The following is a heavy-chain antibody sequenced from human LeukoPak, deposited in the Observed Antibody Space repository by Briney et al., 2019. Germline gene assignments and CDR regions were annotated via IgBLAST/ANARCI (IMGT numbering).Heavy chain of an antibody. CDR2: ISGSGYGS. Sequence: GGSLRLSCAASGFTFSDYVMSWVRQAPGEGLEWVAGISGSGYGSWYADSVKGRLTISRDNSRNIVFLEIQSLKVEDTAVYYCTKEVRGFSYGDNWGQGTLVTVSS. CDR1: GFTFSDYV. V-gene: IGHV3-23*01. CDR3: TKEVRGFSYGDN. J-gene: IGHJ4*02. D-gene: IGHD5-18*01.